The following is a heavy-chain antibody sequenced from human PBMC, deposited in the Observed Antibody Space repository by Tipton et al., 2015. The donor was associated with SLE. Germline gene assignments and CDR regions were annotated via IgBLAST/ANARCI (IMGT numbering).Heavy chain of an antibody. CDR2: IIHSGVT. Sequence: LRLSCAASGFTFSDYYMTWIRQPPGKGLEWIAEIIHSGVTNYNPSLRSRVTISVDMSKNQVSLKLKSVTAADTAVYYCARVAPTEVFDYWGQGTLVTVSS. CDR3: ARVAPTEVFDY. J-gene: IGHJ4*02. D-gene: IGHD1-1*01. CDR1: GFTFSDYY. V-gene: IGHV4-34*12.